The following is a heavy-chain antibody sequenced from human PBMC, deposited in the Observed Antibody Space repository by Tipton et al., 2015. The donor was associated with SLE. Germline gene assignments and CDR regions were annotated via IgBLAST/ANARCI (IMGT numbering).Heavy chain of an antibody. V-gene: IGHV4-61*09. D-gene: IGHD2-21*02. CDR2: IYTSGST. CDR1: GGSISSGSYY. Sequence: TLSLTCTVSGGSISSGSYYWSWIRQPAGKGLEWIGYIYTSGSTNYNPSLKSRVTISVDTSKNQFSLKLSSVTAADTAVYYCAREAGDPPYFQHWGQGTLVTVSS. CDR3: AREAGDPPYFQH. J-gene: IGHJ1*01.